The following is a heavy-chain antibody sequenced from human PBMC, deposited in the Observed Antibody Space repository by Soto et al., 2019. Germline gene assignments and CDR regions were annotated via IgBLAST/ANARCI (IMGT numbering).Heavy chain of an antibody. Sequence: ASETLSLTCTVSGGSISSSSYYWGWIRQPPGKGLEWIGSIYYSGSTYYNPSLKSRVTISVDTSKNQFSLKLSSVTAADTAVYYCASLYYYYYYGMDVWGQGTTVTVSS. CDR3: ASLYYYYYYGMDV. CDR2: IYYSGST. J-gene: IGHJ6*02. D-gene: IGHD3-16*01. CDR1: GGSISSSSYY. V-gene: IGHV4-39*01.